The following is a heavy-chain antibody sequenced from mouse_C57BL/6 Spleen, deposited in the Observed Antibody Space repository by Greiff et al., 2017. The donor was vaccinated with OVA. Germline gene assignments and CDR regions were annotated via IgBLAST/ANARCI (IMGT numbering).Heavy chain of an antibody. J-gene: IGHJ3*01. CDR3: ARPDYDYDVTWLAY. Sequence: EVKLVESGGGLVKPGGSLKLSCAASGFTFSDYGMHWVRQAPEKGLEWVAYISSGSSTIYYADTVKGRFTSSRDNAKNTLFLQMTSLRSEDTAMYYCARPDYDYDVTWLAYWGQGTLVTVSA. CDR2: ISSGSSTI. CDR1: GFTFSDYG. V-gene: IGHV5-17*01. D-gene: IGHD2-4*01.